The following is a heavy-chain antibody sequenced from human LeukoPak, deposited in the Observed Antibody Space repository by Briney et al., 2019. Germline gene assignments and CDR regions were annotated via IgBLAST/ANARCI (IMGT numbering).Heavy chain of an antibody. CDR3: ARGAPIVVVPAAMKRGNWFDP. J-gene: IGHJ5*02. CDR2: IIPIFGTA. V-gene: IGHV1-69*06. Sequence: ASVKVSCKASGGTFSSYAISWVRQAPGQGLEWMGGIIPIFGTANYAQKFQGRVTITADKSTSTAYMELSSLRSEDTAVYYCARGAPIVVVPAAMKRGNWFDPWGQGTLVTVSS. CDR1: GGTFSSYA. D-gene: IGHD2-2*01.